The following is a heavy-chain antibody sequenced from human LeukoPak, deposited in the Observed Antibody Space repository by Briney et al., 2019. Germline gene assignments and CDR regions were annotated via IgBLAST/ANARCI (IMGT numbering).Heavy chain of an antibody. CDR1: GYSFTSYW. J-gene: IGHJ5*02. V-gene: IGHV5-51*01. CDR3: ARQVSSSWYRIWFDP. Sequence: GESLKISCKGSGYSFTSYWIGWVRQMPGKGLEWMGIIYPGDSDTRYSPSFQGQVTISADKSISTAYLQWSSLKASDTAMYYYARQVSSSWYRIWFDPWGQGTLVTVSS. D-gene: IGHD6-13*01. CDR2: IYPGDSDT.